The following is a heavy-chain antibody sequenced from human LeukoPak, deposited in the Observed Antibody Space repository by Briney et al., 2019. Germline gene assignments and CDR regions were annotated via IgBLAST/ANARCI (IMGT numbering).Heavy chain of an antibody. CDR2: IYHSGST. CDR1: GGSISSSNW. CDR3: ARAWTQLRYFDWPYAFDI. J-gene: IGHJ3*02. Sequence: PSETLSLTCAVSGGSISSSNWWSWVRQPPGKGLEWIGEIYHSGSTNYNPSLKSRVTISVDKSKNQFSLKRSSVTAADTAVYYCARAWTQLRYFDWPYAFDIWGQGTMVTVSS. D-gene: IGHD3-9*01. V-gene: IGHV4-4*02.